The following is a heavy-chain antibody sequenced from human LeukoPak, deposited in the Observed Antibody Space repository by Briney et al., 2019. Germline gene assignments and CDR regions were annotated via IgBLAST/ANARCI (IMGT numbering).Heavy chain of an antibody. CDR3: ARDPAYDSSGYYFDY. V-gene: IGHV3-30*04. CDR1: GFTFSSYA. J-gene: IGHJ4*02. CDR2: ISYDGSNK. D-gene: IGHD3-22*01. Sequence: GGSLRLSCAASGFTFSSYAMHWVRQAPGKGLEWVAVISYDGSNKYYADSVKGRFTISRDNSKNTLYLQMNSLRAEDTAVYYCARDPAYDSSGYYFDYWGQGTLVTVSS.